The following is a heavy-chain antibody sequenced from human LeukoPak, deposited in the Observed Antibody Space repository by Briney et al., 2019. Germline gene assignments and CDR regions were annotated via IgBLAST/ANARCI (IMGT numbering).Heavy chain of an antibody. CDR1: GGSISSYY. D-gene: IGHD3-22*01. CDR3: ARAGYDSSGYSYDAFDI. V-gene: IGHV4-59*01. Sequence: PSETLSLTCTVSGGSISSYYWSWIRQPPGKGLEWIGYIYYSGSTNYNPSLKSRVTISVDTSKNQFSLKLSSVTAADTAVYYCARAGYDSSGYSYDAFDIWGQGTMVTVSS. CDR2: IYYSGST. J-gene: IGHJ3*02.